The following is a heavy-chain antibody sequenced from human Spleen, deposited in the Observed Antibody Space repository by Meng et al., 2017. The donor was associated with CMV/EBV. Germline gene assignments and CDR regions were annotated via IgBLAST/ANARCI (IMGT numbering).Heavy chain of an antibody. Sequence: ASVKVSCKASGYTFTGYYMHWVRQAPGQGLEWMGWINPNSGGTNYAQKFQGRVTMTRDTSISTAYMELSRLRSEDTAVYYCAIPGTPLGRVNYYYYGMDVWGQGTTVTVSS. J-gene: IGHJ6*02. D-gene: IGHD1-14*01. V-gene: IGHV1-2*02. CDR3: AIPGTPLGRVNYYYYGMDV. CDR1: GYTFTGYY. CDR2: INPNSGGT.